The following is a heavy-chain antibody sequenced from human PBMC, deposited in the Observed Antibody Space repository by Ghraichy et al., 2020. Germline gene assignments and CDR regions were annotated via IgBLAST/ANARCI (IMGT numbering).Heavy chain of an antibody. Sequence: SVKVSCKAYGGTFSSYAISWVRQAPGQGLEWMGGIIPIFGTANYAQKFQGRVTITADESTSTAYMELSSLRSEDTAVYYCATAPELYDSSGYSGGCFDYWGQGTLVTVSS. CDR2: IIPIFGTA. D-gene: IGHD3-22*01. J-gene: IGHJ4*02. CDR3: ATAPELYDSSGYSGGCFDY. V-gene: IGHV1-69*13. CDR1: GGTFSSYA.